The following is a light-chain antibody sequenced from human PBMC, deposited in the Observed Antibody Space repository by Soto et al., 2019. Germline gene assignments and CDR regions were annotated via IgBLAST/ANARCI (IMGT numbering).Light chain of an antibody. CDR1: QSVSSSS. V-gene: IGKV3-20*01. CDR2: GAS. J-gene: IGKJ1*01. CDR3: QQCGNSPWK. Sequence: ESVLTQSPGTLSLSPGERATLSCRASQSVSSSSLAWYQQKPGQAPRLLIYGASSRAAGIPDRFSGSGSGTDFTVTICRLEPQDFAVYYCQQCGNSPWKFGQGTKVEIK.